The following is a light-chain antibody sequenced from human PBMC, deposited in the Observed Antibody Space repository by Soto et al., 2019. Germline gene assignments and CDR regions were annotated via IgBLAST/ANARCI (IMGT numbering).Light chain of an antibody. CDR2: DTT. CDR1: TGAVTSGHY. Sequence: QAVVTQESSLTVSPGGTVTLTCGSSTGAVTSGHYPYWFQQKPGQAPRTLIYDTTNKHTWTPARFSGSLLGGKAALTLSGAQPEDEADYYCLLSYSGDRRVFGGGTQLTVL. J-gene: IGLJ2*01. V-gene: IGLV7-46*01. CDR3: LLSYSGDRRV.